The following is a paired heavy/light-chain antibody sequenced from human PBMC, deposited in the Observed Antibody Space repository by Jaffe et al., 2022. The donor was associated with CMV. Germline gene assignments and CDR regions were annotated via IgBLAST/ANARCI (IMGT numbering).Light chain of an antibody. V-gene: IGKV4-1*01. J-gene: IGKJ2*01. Sequence: DIVMTQSPDSLAVSLGERATINCKSSQSISYSSNNQNYLAWYQHKPGQPPKLLIYWASSREYGVPDRFSGSGSGTDFTLTISSLQAEDVAVYFCHQYYSSPPTFGQGTKLEIK. CDR1: QSISYSSNNQNY. CDR3: HQYYSSPPT. CDR2: WAS.
Heavy chain of an antibody. CDR3: AKGVRYYEGSVLRAHPTHFDF. CDR2: ISGSGDST. Sequence: EVQLVESGGGLVQPGGSLRLSCGASGFTFSTYAMSWVRQAPGKGLEWVSGISGSGDSTYYADSVKGRFTISRDNAKNTLYLQMNTPRAGDTAVYYCAKGVRYYEGSVLRAHPTHFDFWGQGTLVTVSS. D-gene: IGHD3-22*01. J-gene: IGHJ4*02. CDR1: GFTFSTYA. V-gene: IGHV3-23*04.